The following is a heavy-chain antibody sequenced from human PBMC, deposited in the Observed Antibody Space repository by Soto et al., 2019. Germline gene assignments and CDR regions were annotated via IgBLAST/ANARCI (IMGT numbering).Heavy chain of an antibody. CDR2: INPNSGGT. Sequence: ASVKVSCAASGYTFTGYYMHWVLQAPGEGLEWMGWINPNSGGTNYAQKFQGRVTMTRDTSISTAYMELSRLRSDGTAVYYCARECSYSSGWPGGYYGMDVWGQGTTVTVLL. V-gene: IGHV1-2*02. CDR1: GYTFTGYY. J-gene: IGHJ6*02. CDR3: ARECSYSSGWPGGYYGMDV. D-gene: IGHD6-19*01.